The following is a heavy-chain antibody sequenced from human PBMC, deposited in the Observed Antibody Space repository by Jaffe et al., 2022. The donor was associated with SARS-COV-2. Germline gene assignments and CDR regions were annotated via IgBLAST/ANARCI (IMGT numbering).Heavy chain of an antibody. D-gene: IGHD3-10*01. CDR3: ARGVGSTGRYWFDS. CDR2: ITRTGNT. V-gene: IGHV4-34*01. CDR1: GGSFSGYY. J-gene: IGHJ5*01. Sequence: QLQLQQWGAGLLKPSETLSLTCAMSGGSFSGYYWTWIRQSPGKGLEWIGEITRTGNTNYNPSLKSRVTISIYTSKNQFSLNLRSVTAADTAVYYCARGVGSTGRYWFDSWGQGTLVTVSS.